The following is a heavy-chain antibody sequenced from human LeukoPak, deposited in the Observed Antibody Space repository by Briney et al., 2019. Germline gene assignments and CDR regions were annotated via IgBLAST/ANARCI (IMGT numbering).Heavy chain of an antibody. CDR2: INPNSGGT. Sequence: ASVKVSCKASGYTFTDYYLLWVRQAPGQGLEWMGWINPNSGGTKYAQKFQGRVTMTRDTSISTAYMELSRLRSDDTAVYYCARPVLGDGTVAAQFEHWGQGTLVNVPS. D-gene: IGHD2-15*01. CDR1: GYTFTDYY. J-gene: IGHJ4*02. CDR3: ARPVLGDGTVAAQFEH. V-gene: IGHV1-2*02.